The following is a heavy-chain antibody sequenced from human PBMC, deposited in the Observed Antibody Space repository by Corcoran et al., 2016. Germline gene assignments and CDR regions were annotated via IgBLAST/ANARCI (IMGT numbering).Heavy chain of an antibody. CDR3: TRLIEGSGWYYRDY. V-gene: IGHV3-73*02. D-gene: IGHD6-19*01. Sequence: EVQLVESGGGLVQPGGSLKLSCAASGFTFSGSAMHWVRQASGKGLEWVGRIRSTANSYATAYAASVKGRFTISRDDSKNTAYLQMNSLKTEDTAVYYDTRLIEGSGWYYRDYWGQGTLVTVSS. J-gene: IGHJ4*02. CDR1: GFTFSGSA. CDR2: IRSTANSYAT.